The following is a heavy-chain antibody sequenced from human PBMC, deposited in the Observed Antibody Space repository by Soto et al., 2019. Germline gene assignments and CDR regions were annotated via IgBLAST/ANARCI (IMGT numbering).Heavy chain of an antibody. Sequence: QITLKESGPTVVKPTETLTLTCTFSGFSLTTSGVGVGWVRQSPGKAPEWLALIYWDDDKRYSTSLNSRLIITKDTPQNQVVLTMAHVDPADTATYYCAHRVLRTVFGLVTTTAIYFDFWGPGTPVVVSS. CDR2: IYWDDDK. CDR1: GFSLTTSGVG. CDR3: AHRVLRTVFGLVTTTAIYFDF. J-gene: IGHJ4*02. V-gene: IGHV2-5*02. D-gene: IGHD3-3*01.